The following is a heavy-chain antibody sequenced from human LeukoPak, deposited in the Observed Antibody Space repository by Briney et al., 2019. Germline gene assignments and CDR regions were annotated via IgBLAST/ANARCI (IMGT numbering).Heavy chain of an antibody. D-gene: IGHD6-19*01. V-gene: IGHV3-74*01. CDR1: GFTFSSYW. J-gene: IGHJ4*02. Sequence: GGSLRLSCAASGFTFSSYWMHWVRQAPGEGLVWVSRINSDGSSTVYADSVKGRFTISRDNAKNTLYLQMNSLRGEDTAVYYCASSPAVEGDYWGQGTLVTASS. CDR2: INSDGSST. CDR3: ASSPAVEGDY.